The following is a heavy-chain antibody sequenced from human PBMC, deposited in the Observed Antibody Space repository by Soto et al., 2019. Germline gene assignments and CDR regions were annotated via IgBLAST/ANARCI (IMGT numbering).Heavy chain of an antibody. J-gene: IGHJ4*02. CDR1: GGSISSGGYS. CDR3: ARAIDYDILTGYPAPPDY. V-gene: IGHV4-30-2*01. CDR2: IYHSGST. Sequence: SETLSLTCAVSGGSISSGGYSWSWIRQPPRKGLEWIGYIYHSGSTYYNPSLKSRVTISIDRSKNSLYLQMNSLRAGDTAVYYCARAIDYDILTGYPAPPDYWGQGTLVTVSS. D-gene: IGHD3-9*01.